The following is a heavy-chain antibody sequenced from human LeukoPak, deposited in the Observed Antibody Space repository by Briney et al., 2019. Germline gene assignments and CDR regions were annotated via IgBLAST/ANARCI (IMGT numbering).Heavy chain of an antibody. CDR3: ARAPYYGSGSYYDRLYYMDV. J-gene: IGHJ6*03. CDR2: INPNSGGT. CDR1: GYTFTSYA. Sequence: ASVKVSCKASGYTFTSYAMNWVRQAPGQGLEWMGWINPNSGGTNYAQKFQGRVTMTRDTSISTAYMELSRLRSDDTAVYYCARAPYYGSGSYYDRLYYMDVWGKGTTVTVSS. D-gene: IGHD3-10*01. V-gene: IGHV1-2*02.